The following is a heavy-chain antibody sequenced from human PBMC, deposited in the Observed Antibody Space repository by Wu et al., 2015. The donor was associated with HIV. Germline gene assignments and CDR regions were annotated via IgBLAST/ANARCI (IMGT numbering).Heavy chain of an antibody. CDR3: ARPGTTLKRDAFDV. Sequence: QVQLQQWGAGLLKPSETLSLTCAVYGGSFSGYYWNWLRQPPGKGLEWIGEINHSGSTSYNPSLKSRVSISVDTSKNQFSLRLSSVTAADTAVYYCARPGTTLKRDAFDVWGQGTMVTVSS. V-gene: IGHV4-34*01. CDR1: GGSFSGYY. CDR2: INHSGST. D-gene: IGHD1-1*01. J-gene: IGHJ3*01.